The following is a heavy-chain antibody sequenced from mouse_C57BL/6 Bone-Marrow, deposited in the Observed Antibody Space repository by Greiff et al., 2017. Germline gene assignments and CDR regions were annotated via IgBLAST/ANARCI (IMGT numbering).Heavy chain of an antibody. Sequence: VQLQQPGAELVKPGASVKLSCKASGYTFTSYWMHWVKQRPGRGLEWIGRIDPNSGGTKYNEKFKSKATLTVDKPSSTAYMQVSSLTSEDSAVYYCARERVYYYYFDYWGQGTTLTVSS. CDR1: GYTFTSYW. CDR2: IDPNSGGT. D-gene: IGHD1-1*01. CDR3: ARERVYYYYFDY. V-gene: IGHV1-72*01. J-gene: IGHJ2*01.